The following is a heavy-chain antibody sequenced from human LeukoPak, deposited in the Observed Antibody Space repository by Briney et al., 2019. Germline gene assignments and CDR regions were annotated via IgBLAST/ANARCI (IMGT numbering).Heavy chain of an antibody. CDR1: GFTFSSYW. D-gene: IGHD3-10*01. Sequence: PGGSLRLSCAGSGFTFSSYWMSGVRQAPGKGLEWVANIKQDGSEKYYVDSVKGRFTISRDNAKNSLYLQMNSLRAEDTAVYYCARGGRYYGFYYYYYYCMDVWGKGTTVTLSS. CDR2: IKQDGSEK. V-gene: IGHV3-7*04. J-gene: IGHJ6*03. CDR3: ARGGRYYGFYYYYYYCMDV.